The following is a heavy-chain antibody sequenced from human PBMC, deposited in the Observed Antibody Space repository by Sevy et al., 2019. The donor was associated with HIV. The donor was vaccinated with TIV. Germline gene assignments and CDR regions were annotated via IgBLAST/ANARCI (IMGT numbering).Heavy chain of an antibody. J-gene: IGHJ2*01. CDR1: GFIFSDYA. D-gene: IGHD3-22*01. CDR3: AKFGDYYDSGGYYWYFDF. Sequence: GGSLRLSCAASGFIFSDYAMSWVRQAPGKGLEWVSSISGGGDSTYYADSVKGRFTVSRDNSKNTLYLQMNTLRAEDTALYSCAKFGDYYDSGGYYWYFDFWGRGTLVTVSS. CDR2: ISGGGDST. V-gene: IGHV3-23*01.